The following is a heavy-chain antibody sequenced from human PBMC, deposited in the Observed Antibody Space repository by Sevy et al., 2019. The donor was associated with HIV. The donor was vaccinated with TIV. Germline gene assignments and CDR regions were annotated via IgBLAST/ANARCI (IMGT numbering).Heavy chain of an antibody. J-gene: IGHJ4*02. CDR2: ISAYNGNT. Sequence: ASVKISCKASGYTFTSYGISWVRQAPGQGLEWMGWISAYNGNTNYAQKLQGRVTMTTDTSTSAAYMELRSLRSDDTAVYYCARDRYNWNNFDYWGQGTLVTVSS. V-gene: IGHV1-18*01. CDR3: ARDRYNWNNFDY. CDR1: GYTFTSYG. D-gene: IGHD1-1*01.